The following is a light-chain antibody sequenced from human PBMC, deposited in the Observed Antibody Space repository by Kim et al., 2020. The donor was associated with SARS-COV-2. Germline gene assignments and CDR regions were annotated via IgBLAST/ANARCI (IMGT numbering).Light chain of an antibody. CDR2: AAS. Sequence: DIQMTQSPSTLSASVGDRVTITCRTTQSISSHLNWYQQKPRRAPKLRISAASTLQGGVPSRFSGSGSETDFTLTISSLQPEDFATYFCQQSYITPFSFGPGTKVDIK. CDR3: QQSYITPFS. V-gene: IGKV1-39*01. CDR1: QSISSH. J-gene: IGKJ3*01.